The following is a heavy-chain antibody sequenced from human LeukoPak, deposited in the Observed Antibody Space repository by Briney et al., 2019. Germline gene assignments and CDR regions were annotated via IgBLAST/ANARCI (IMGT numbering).Heavy chain of an antibody. CDR3: ARRRESGSLQRFDY. CDR1: GFSFSRYW. D-gene: IGHD1-26*01. V-gene: IGHV3-11*01. Sequence: GGSLRLSCEASGFSFSRYWMSWVRQAPGKGLEWVSYISSSGSIIYYADSVKGRFTISRDNAKKSLYLQMNSLRAEDTAVYYCARRRESGSLQRFDYWGQGTLVTVSS. CDR2: ISSSGSII. J-gene: IGHJ4*02.